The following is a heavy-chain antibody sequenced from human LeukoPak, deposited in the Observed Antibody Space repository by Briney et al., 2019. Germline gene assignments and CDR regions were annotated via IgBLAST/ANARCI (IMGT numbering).Heavy chain of an antibody. CDR1: GFTFSSYG. D-gene: IGHD3-10*01. J-gene: IGHJ4*02. Sequence: GGSLRLSCAASGFTFSSYGMHWVRQAPGKGLEGVAFIRYDGSNKYYADSVKGRFTISRDNSKNTLYLQMNSLRAEDTAVYYCAKSGGGSGSYYFDYWGQGTLVTVSS. CDR3: AKSGGGSGSYYFDY. V-gene: IGHV3-30*02. CDR2: IRYDGSNK.